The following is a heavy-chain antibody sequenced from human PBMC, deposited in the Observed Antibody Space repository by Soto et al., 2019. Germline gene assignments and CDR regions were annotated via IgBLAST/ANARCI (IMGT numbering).Heavy chain of an antibody. CDR3: ARGRDTARTYYYYGMDV. V-gene: IGHV4-34*01. CDR2: INHSGST. Sequence: SETLSLTCAVYGGSFSGYYWSWIRQPPGKGLEWIGEINHSGSTNYNPSLKSRVTISVDTSKNQFSLKLSSVTAADTAVYYCARGRDTARTYYYYGMDVWGQGTTVTVS. D-gene: IGHD5-18*01. J-gene: IGHJ6*02. CDR1: GGSFSGYY.